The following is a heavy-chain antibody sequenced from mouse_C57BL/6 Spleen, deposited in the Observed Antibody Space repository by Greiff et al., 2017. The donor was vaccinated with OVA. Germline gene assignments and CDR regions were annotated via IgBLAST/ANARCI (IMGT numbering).Heavy chain of an antibody. CDR3: AREGEGYSAWFAY. V-gene: IGHV1-82*01. CDR2: IYPGDGDT. D-gene: IGHD2-3*01. Sequence: QVQLKESGPELVKPGASVKISCKASGYAFSSSWMNWVKQRPGKGLEWIGRIYPGDGDTNYNGKFKGKATLTADKSSSTAYMQLSSLTSEDSAVYFGAREGEGYSAWFAYWGQGTLVTVSA. J-gene: IGHJ3*01. CDR1: GYAFSSSW.